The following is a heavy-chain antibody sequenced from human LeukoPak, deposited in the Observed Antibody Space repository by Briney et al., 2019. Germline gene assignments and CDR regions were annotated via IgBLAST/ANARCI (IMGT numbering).Heavy chain of an antibody. CDR2: IYDSGST. CDR3: AKSGGYGLIDY. D-gene: IGHD1-26*01. CDR1: GASISGSGYY. J-gene: IGHJ4*02. V-gene: IGHV4-39*01. Sequence: KPSETLSLTCTVSGASISGSGYYWGWIRQPPGKGLEWIGNIYDSGSTYYNASLQSRVTISIDTSKNQFSLRLSSVTAADTAMYYCAKSGGYGLIDYRGQGTLVTVSS.